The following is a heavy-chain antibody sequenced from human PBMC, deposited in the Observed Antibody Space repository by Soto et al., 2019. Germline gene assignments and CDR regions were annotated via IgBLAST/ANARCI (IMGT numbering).Heavy chain of an antibody. V-gene: IGHV3-23*01. J-gene: IGHJ6*03. D-gene: IGHD3-10*01. CDR1: GFTFSSYA. CDR2: INVGDST. CDR3: ANTLVHDYYMDV. Sequence: EVQLLESGGGLVQPGGSLRLSCTASGFTFSSYAMSWVRQAPGKGLEWVSAINVGDSTYYADSVRGRFTISRDNSKNTLYLQMNSLRAEDTAIYYCANTLVHDYYMDVWGKGTTGTVSS.